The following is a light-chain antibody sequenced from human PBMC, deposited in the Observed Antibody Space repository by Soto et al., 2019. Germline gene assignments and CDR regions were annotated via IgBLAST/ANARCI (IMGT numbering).Light chain of an antibody. Sequence: QSALAQPASVSGSPGQSITISCTGTSNDVGAYNYVSWYQQHLGKAPKLMIYEVSNRPSGISNRFSASKSGNAASLTISGLQAEDEADYYCSSYTTSSTYVFGTGTNVTVL. V-gene: IGLV2-14*01. CDR3: SSYTTSSTYV. J-gene: IGLJ1*01. CDR2: EVS. CDR1: SNDVGAYNY.